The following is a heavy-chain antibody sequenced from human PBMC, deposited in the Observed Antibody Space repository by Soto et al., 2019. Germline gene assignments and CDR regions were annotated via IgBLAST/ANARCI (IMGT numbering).Heavy chain of an antibody. D-gene: IGHD3-16*02. CDR1: GGTFSSYA. J-gene: IGHJ4*02. CDR2: IIPIFGTA. CDR3: AGALESNDYVWGSYRAFDY. V-gene: IGHV1-69*01. Sequence: QVQLVQSGAEVKKPGSSVKVPCKASGGTFSSYAISWVRQAPGQGLEWMGGIIPIFGTANYAQKFQGRVTITADESTSTAYMELSSLRSEDTAVYYCAGALESNDYVWGSYRAFDYWGQGTLVTVSS.